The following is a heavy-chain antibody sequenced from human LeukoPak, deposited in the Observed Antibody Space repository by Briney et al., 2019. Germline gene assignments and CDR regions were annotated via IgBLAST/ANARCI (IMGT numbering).Heavy chain of an antibody. CDR1: GFAFSSYS. Sequence: GGSLRLSCAASGFAFSSYSMNWVRQAPGKGLEWVSSISSSSSYIYYADSVKGRFTISRDNAKNSLYLQMNSLRAEDTAVYYCASDYDFWSGYYPFDYWGQGALVTVSS. D-gene: IGHD3-3*01. V-gene: IGHV3-21*01. CDR3: ASDYDFWSGYYPFDY. CDR2: ISSSSSYI. J-gene: IGHJ4*02.